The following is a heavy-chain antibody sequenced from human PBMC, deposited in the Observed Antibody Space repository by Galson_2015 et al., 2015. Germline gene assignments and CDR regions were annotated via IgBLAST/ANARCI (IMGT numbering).Heavy chain of an antibody. CDR1: GFTFSSYG. J-gene: IGHJ6*02. CDR2: IWYGGSNK. D-gene: IGHD3-10*01. V-gene: IGHV3-33*01. CDR3: ARDGSGGYYGLDV. Sequence: SLRLSCAASGFTFSSYGMHWVRQAPGKGLEWVAVIWYGGSNKYYADSVKGRFTISRDNSKNTLYLQMNSLRAEDTAVYYCARDGSGGYYGLDVWGQGTPVTVSS.